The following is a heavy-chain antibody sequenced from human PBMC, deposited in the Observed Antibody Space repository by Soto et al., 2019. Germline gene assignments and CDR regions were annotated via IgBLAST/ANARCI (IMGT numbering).Heavy chain of an antibody. CDR3: ARDDSSGYYYLSRFDP. V-gene: IGHV1-69*13. CDR2: IIPIFGTA. D-gene: IGHD3-22*01. CDR1: GGTFSSYA. Sequence: GASVKVSCKASGGTFSSYAISWVRQAPGQGLEWMGGIIPIFGTANYAQKFQGRVTITADESTSTAYMELSSLRSEDTAVYYCARDDSSGYYYLSRFDPWGQGTLVTVSS. J-gene: IGHJ5*02.